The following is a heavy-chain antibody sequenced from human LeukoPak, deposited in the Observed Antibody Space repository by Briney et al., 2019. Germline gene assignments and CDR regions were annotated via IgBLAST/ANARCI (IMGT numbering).Heavy chain of an antibody. CDR3: ASLTVVSMIVGGPDALDI. Sequence: GGSLRLSCAASGFTFTSYSMNWVRQAPGKGLEWVSSISSSGSFINYADSVKGRFTISRDNAKNSLFLQMNSLRVEDMAVYYCASLTVVSMIVGGPDALDIWGQGTMVTVSS. D-gene: IGHD3-22*01. J-gene: IGHJ3*02. CDR2: ISSSGSFI. CDR1: GFTFTSYS. V-gene: IGHV3-21*01.